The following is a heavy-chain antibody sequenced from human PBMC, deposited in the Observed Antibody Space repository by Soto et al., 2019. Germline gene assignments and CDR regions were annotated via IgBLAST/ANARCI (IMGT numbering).Heavy chain of an antibody. CDR3: ARGYCSSTSCHEPHGDAFDI. CDR1: GFTFSSYS. CDR2: ISSSSSYI. Sequence: GGSLRLSCAASGFTFSSYSMNWVRQAPGKGLEWVSSISSSSSYIYYADSVKGRFTISRDNAKNSLYLQMNSLRAEDTAVYYCARGYCSSTSCHEPHGDAFDIWGQGTMVTVSS. D-gene: IGHD2-2*01. J-gene: IGHJ3*02. V-gene: IGHV3-21*01.